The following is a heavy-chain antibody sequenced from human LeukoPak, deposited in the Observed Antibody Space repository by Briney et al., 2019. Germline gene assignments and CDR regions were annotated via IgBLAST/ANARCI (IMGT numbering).Heavy chain of an antibody. J-gene: IGHJ4*02. D-gene: IGHD3-10*01. CDR1: GGSISRYY. CDR2: IYYSGST. Sequence: SETLSHTCTVSGGSISRYYWTWIRQPPGKGLEWIGYIYYSGSTNYNPSLKSRLTISVDTSKNQVSLKLTSVTAADTAVYYCARDGGSGFDYWGLGTLVTVSS. V-gene: IGHV4-59*01. CDR3: ARDGGSGFDY.